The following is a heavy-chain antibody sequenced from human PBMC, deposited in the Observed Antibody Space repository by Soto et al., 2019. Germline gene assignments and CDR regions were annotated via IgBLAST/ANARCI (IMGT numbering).Heavy chain of an antibody. CDR3: ASGFGGSGSQGHLDAFDI. Sequence: TLSLTCTVSGGSISSYYWSWIRQPPGKGLEWIGYIYYSGSTNYNPSLKSRVTISVDTSKNQFSLKLSSVTAADTAVYYCASGFGGSGSQGHLDAFDIWGQGTMVTVSS. V-gene: IGHV4-59*12. D-gene: IGHD3-10*01. J-gene: IGHJ3*02. CDR1: GGSISSYY. CDR2: IYYSGST.